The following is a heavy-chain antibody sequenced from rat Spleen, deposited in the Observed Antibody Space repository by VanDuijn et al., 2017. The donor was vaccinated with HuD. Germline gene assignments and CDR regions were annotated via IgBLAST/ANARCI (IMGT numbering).Heavy chain of an antibody. CDR1: GFSLTTYN. D-gene: IGHD1-2*01. J-gene: IGHJ2*01. Sequence: QVQLKESGPGLVQPSETLSLTCTVSGFSLTTYNVHWVRQPPGKGLERMGVMWSDGNTDYNSALKSRLSISRDTSKNQVFLKMNSLQSEDTTTYYCARGGTYRGFDYWGQGVMVTVSS. CDR2: MWSDGNT. V-gene: IGHV2-45*01. CDR3: ARGGTYRGFDY.